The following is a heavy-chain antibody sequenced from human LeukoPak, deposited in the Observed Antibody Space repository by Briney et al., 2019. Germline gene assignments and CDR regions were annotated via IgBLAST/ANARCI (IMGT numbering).Heavy chain of an antibody. J-gene: IGHJ6*02. CDR2: ISWNSGSI. V-gene: IGHV3-9*01. CDR3: AKDIGQGSGWYDMDV. CDR1: GFTFDDYA. D-gene: IGHD6-19*01. Sequence: GGSLRLSCAASGFTFDDYAMHWVRQAPGKGLDWVSGISWNSGSIGYADSVKGRFTISRDNAKNSLYLQMSSLRAEDTALYYCAKDIGQGSGWYDMDVWGQGTTVTVSS.